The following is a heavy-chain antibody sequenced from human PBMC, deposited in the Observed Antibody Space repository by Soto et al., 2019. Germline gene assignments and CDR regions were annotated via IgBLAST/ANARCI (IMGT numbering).Heavy chain of an antibody. J-gene: IGHJ4*02. Sequence: PSETLSLTCAVSGGSISSSNWWSWVRQPPGKGLEWIGEIYHSGSTNYNPSLKSRVTISVDKSKNQFSLKLSSVTAADTAVYYCARQLGYCSGGSCYAFDYWGQGTLVTVS. D-gene: IGHD2-15*01. CDR2: IYHSGST. CDR3: ARQLGYCSGGSCYAFDY. CDR1: GGSISSSNW. V-gene: IGHV4-4*02.